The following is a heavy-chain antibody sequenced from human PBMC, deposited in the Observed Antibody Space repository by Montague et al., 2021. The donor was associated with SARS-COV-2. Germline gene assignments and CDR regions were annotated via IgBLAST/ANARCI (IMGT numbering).Heavy chain of an antibody. D-gene: IGHD3-22*01. CDR3: ARLPPYRFNSNGHYYNAVDI. Sequence: SETLSLTCTVSGGSISISGYYWGWIRQPPGKGLEWIGSIYYSGNTYYSPSLQSRVTISVDTSKNQFSLRLNSMTAADTAVYYCARLPPYRFNSNGHYYNAVDIWGQGTMVTVSS. CDR1: GGSISISGYY. CDR2: IYYSGNT. V-gene: IGHV4-39*01. J-gene: IGHJ3*02.